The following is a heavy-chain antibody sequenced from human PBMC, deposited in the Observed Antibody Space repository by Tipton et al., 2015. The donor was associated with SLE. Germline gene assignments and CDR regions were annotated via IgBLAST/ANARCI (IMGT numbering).Heavy chain of an antibody. J-gene: IGHJ4*02. V-gene: IGHV4-39*01. D-gene: IGHD3-22*01. CDR1: GGSIISSSHY. CDR3: ARQSYYDSSGYKRVFDY. CDR2: IYYSGSP. Sequence: LRLSCTVSGGSIISSSHYWGWIRQPPGKGMEYIGSIYYSGSPYYNPSLKSRLTISVDTPKNQFSLKLSSVTAADTAVYYCARQSYYDSSGYKRVFDYWGQGTLVTVSS.